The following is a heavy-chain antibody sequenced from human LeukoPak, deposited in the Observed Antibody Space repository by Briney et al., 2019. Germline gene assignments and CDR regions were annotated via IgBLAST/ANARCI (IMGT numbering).Heavy chain of an antibody. CDR2: VHKSGST. CDR3: AREIVGAPTPGAY. D-gene: IGHD1-26*01. CDR1: AFSSTSNW. J-gene: IGHJ4*02. V-gene: IGHV4-4*02. Sequence: PSETLSLTCGVNAFSSTSNWWSWVRQPPGKGLEWIGEVHKSGSTNYYPSLQSRVTISIDKSKNQIALELTSVTAADTAVYYCAREIVGAPTPGAYWGQGALVTVSS.